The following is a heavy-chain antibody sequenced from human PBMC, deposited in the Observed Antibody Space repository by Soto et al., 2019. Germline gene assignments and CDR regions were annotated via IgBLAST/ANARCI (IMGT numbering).Heavy chain of an antibody. Sequence: SETLSLTCAVYGGSFSGYYWSWIRRPPGKGLEWIGEINHSGSTNYNPSLKSRVTISVDTSKNQFSLKLSSVTAADTAVYYCARACCSSTSCYTCYYYYYGMDVWGQGTTVTVSS. CDR1: GGSFSGYY. CDR2: INHSGST. J-gene: IGHJ6*02. CDR3: ARACCSSTSCYTCYYYYYGMDV. D-gene: IGHD2-2*02. V-gene: IGHV4-34*01.